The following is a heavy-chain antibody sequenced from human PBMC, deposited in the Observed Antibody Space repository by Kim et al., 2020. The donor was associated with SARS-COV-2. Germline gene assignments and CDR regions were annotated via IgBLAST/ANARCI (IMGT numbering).Heavy chain of an antibody. Sequence: SDTLSLTCTVSGGSISSYYWSWIRQPPGKGLEWIGYIYYSGSTNYNPSLKSRVTISVDTSKNQFSLKLSSVTAADTAVYYCARTRGGGTTNAFDIWGQGT. CDR2: IYYSGST. CDR3: ARTRGGGTTNAFDI. J-gene: IGHJ3*02. CDR1: GGSISSYY. V-gene: IGHV4-59*07. D-gene: IGHD1-7*01.